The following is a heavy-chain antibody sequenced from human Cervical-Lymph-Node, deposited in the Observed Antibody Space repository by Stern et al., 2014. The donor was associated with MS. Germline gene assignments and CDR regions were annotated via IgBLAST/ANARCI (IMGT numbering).Heavy chain of an antibody. Sequence: VQLVESGGGFVKPGGSLRLSCAASGFTFLYTSLSWVRQAPGKGLEWVGRVKSRKDGGAADYAAFVKDRVTISRDDSRSTLYLQINGLEIEDTAMYYCTALRKYWGQGTLLIVSS. J-gene: IGHJ4*02. CDR1: GFTFLYTS. D-gene: IGHD6-6*01. CDR2: VKSRKDGGAA. V-gene: IGHV3-15*01. CDR3: TALRKY.